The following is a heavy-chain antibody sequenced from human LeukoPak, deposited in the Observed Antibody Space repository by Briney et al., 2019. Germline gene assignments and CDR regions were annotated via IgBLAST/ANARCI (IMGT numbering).Heavy chain of an antibody. V-gene: IGHV3-48*03. CDR1: GFTFSSYE. D-gene: IGHD3-10*01. CDR2: ISSSGSTI. J-gene: IGHJ4*02. CDR3: AREEIRGDYIDY. Sequence: GGSLRLSCAASGFTFSSYEMNWVRQAPGKGLEWVSYISSSGSTIYYADSVKGRFTISRDNAKNSLYLQMNSLRAEDTAVYYCAREEIRGDYIDYWGQGTLVTVSS.